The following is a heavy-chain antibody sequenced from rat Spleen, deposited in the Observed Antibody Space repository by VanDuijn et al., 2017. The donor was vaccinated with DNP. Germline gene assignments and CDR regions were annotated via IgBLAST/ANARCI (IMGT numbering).Heavy chain of an antibody. CDR1: GFTFSDYA. J-gene: IGHJ3*01. D-gene: IGHD1-11*01. V-gene: IGHV5-7*01. Sequence: EVQLVKSGGGLVQPGNSLKLSCAASGFTFSDYAMAWVRQSPKKGLEWVATISYDGSSTYYRDSVKGRFTISRDNAKSTLYLQMDSLRSEDTATYYCARGGFAYWGQGTLVTVSS. CDR2: ISYDGSST. CDR3: ARGGFAY.